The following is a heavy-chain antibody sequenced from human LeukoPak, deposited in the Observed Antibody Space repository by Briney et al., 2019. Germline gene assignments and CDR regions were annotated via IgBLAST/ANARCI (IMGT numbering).Heavy chain of an antibody. CDR2: ISGSGGST. Sequence: GGSLRLSCAASGFTFSSYAMSWVRQAPGKGLEWVSAISGSGGSTYYADSVKGRFTISRDNSKNTLYLQMNSLRVEDTAMYYCASLDTAKQPLANHWGQGTLVTVSS. D-gene: IGHD5-18*01. CDR3: ASLDTAKQPLANH. CDR1: GFTFSSYA. V-gene: IGHV3-23*01. J-gene: IGHJ5*02.